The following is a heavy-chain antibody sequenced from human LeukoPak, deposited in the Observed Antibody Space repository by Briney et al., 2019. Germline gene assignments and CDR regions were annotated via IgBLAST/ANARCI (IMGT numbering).Heavy chain of an antibody. CDR2: INAGNGNT. Sequence: ASVKVSCKASGYTFTSYAMHWVRQAPGQRLEWMGWINAGNGNTKYSQKFQGRVTITRDTSASTAYTELSSLRSEDTAVYYCARGYCSGGSCGGGDYDFDYWGQGTLVTVSS. CDR3: ARGYCSGGSCGGGDYDFDY. J-gene: IGHJ4*02. CDR1: GYTFTSYA. D-gene: IGHD2-15*01. V-gene: IGHV1-3*01.